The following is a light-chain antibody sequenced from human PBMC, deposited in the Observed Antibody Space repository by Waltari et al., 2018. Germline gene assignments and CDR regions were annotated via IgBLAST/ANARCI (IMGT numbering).Light chain of an antibody. CDR3: TSYTSGSTPL. V-gene: IGLV2-14*01. CDR1: SSDVGGYHY. CDR2: DVS. J-gene: IGLJ7*01. Sequence: QSALTQPASVSGSPGQSITISCTGTSSDVGGYHYVSWYQQHPGKAPKLMIFDVSNRPSGVSNRFSGSKSGNTASLTVSGLQAEDEADYYCTSYTSGSTPLFGGGTQLTVL.